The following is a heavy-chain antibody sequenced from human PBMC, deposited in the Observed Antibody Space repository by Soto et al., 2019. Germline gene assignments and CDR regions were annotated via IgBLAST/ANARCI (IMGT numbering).Heavy chain of an antibody. CDR3: VKDIVLYYSGMDV. CDR1: GFSFSAFG. CDR2: IAYDGNHQ. V-gene: IGHV3-30*18. D-gene: IGHD3-22*01. Sequence: GGSLRLSCEASGFSFSAFGIHCVRHAPGKGLEWLAVIAYDGNHQYYAESVKGRFSIARDNSKNTVFLQMNRLGAEDTAVYYCVKDIVLYYSGMDVWGQGPTVTVSS. J-gene: IGHJ6*02.